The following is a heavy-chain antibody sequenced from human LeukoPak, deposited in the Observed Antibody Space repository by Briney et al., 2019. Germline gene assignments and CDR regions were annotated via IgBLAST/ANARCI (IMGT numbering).Heavy chain of an antibody. Sequence: GGSLRLSCAASGFTFDDYGMSWVRQAPGKGLEWVSGINWNGGSTGYADSVKGRFTISRDNAKNSLYLQMNSLRAEGTALYYCARYGDYNFGSYAFDIWGQGTMVTVSS. V-gene: IGHV3-20*04. CDR3: ARYGDYNFGSYAFDI. CDR1: GFTFDDYG. CDR2: INWNGGST. J-gene: IGHJ3*02. D-gene: IGHD4-17*01.